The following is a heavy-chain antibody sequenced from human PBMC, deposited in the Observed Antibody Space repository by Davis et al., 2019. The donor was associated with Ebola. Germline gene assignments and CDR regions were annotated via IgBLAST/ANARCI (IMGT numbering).Heavy chain of an antibody. D-gene: IGHD6-13*01. V-gene: IGHV3-7*03. CDR1: GFTFSSYW. J-gene: IGHJ4*02. CDR2: IKQDGSEQ. CDR3: ARARHSSTWFLGDFDY. Sequence: PGGSLRLSCAASGFTFSSYWMSWFPQAPGKGLEWVANIKQDGSEQYYLDSVKGRFTISRDNAKNSLYLQMNSPRAEDTAVYYCARARHSSTWFLGDFDYWGQGTLVTVSS.